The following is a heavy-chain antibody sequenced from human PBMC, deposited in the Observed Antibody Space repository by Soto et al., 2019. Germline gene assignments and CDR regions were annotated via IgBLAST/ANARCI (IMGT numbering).Heavy chain of an antibody. D-gene: IGHD3-22*01. CDR1: GFTLTNEN. J-gene: IGHJ4*02. V-gene: IGHV3-21*06. CDR3: ARDPPLSMIVVVGVDDF. CDR2: ISSRSTFI. Sequence: GGSLRLSCTVLGFTLTNENMNWVRQAPGKGLEWVSSISSRSTFINYADSVKGRFTISRDNDKGLVYLQMNSLRAEDTAVYYGARDPPLSMIVVVGVDDFWGQGTLVTVSS.